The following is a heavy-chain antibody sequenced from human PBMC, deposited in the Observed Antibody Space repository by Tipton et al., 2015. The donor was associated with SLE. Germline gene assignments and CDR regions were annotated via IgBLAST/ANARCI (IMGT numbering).Heavy chain of an antibody. CDR1: GVTFSSYD. V-gene: IGHV3-23*01. Sequence: SGVTFSSYDMSWVRQAPGKGLEWVSAISGSGGSTYYADSVKGRFTISSDNSKNTLFLQMNSLRADDTAMYYCARDLTYAWCYYWGQGTLVTVSS. CDR2: ISGSGGST. CDR3: ARDLTYAWCYY. D-gene: IGHD4/OR15-4a*01. J-gene: IGHJ4*02.